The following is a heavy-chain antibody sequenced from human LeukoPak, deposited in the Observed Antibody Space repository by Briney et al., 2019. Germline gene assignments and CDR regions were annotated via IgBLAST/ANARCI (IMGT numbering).Heavy chain of an antibody. J-gene: IGHJ4*02. CDR3: VRDVGYYGGNHDY. CDR1: GFNFSDYF. V-gene: IGHV3-7*01. Sequence: GGSLRLSCAASGFNFSDYFLTWVRQAPGKRLERVANINQDGNEKNYVDSLEGRFTISRDNAKRSLYLQMNSLRVDDTAMYYCVRDVGYYGGNHDYWGQGTLVIVSS. CDR2: INQDGNEK. D-gene: IGHD4-23*01.